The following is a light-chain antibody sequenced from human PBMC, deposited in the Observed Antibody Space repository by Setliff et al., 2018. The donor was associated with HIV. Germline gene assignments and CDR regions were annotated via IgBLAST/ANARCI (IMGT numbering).Light chain of an antibody. CDR1: SSDVGGFNY. V-gene: IGLV2-8*01. J-gene: IGLJ1*01. CDR2: EVN. CDR3: SSYAGSKNV. Sequence: QSPLTHPPSPSGSPRQSLTISCTGTSSDVGGFNYVSWYQQHPGKAPKIMIYEVNKRPSEVPDRFSGSESGNTASLTVSGLQAEDEAEYYCSSYAGSKNVFGTGTKV.